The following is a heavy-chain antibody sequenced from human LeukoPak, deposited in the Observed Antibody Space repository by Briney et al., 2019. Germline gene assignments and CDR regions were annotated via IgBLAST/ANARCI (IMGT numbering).Heavy chain of an antibody. CDR3: ARAGLYYYDSSGYSSFDY. CDR1: GFTFSSYG. Sequence: PGGSLRLSCAASGFTFSSYGMHWVRQAPGKGLEWVAVIWYDGSNKYYADSVKGRFTISRDNSKNTLYLQMNSLRADDTAVYYCARAGLYYYDSSGYSSFDYWGQGTLVTVSS. CDR2: IWYDGSNK. D-gene: IGHD3-22*01. J-gene: IGHJ4*02. V-gene: IGHV3-33*01.